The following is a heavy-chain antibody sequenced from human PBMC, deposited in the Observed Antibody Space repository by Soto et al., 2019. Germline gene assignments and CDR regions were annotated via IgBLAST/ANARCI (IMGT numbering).Heavy chain of an antibody. J-gene: IGHJ5*02. D-gene: IGHD6-13*01. V-gene: IGHV4-30-4*01. CDR3: ARGISKYSSWYEPHTWFDA. Sequence: PSETLSLTCSVSGDSISSYYWTWIRQSPGKGLEWIGYLYFNGGTQYNPSLRTPISMSLDTSKKHFSLKMRSVTGADTAVYYCARGISKYSSWYEPHTWFDAWGQGALVTVSS. CDR1: GDSISSYY. CDR2: LYFNGGT.